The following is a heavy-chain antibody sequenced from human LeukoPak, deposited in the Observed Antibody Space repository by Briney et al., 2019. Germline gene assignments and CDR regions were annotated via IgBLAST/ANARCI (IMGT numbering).Heavy chain of an antibody. V-gene: IGHV4-34*01. J-gene: IGHJ4*02. D-gene: IGHD4-11*01. CDR3: ARGTQMTRLNN. CDR2: INHSGST. CDR1: GGSFSGYY. Sequence: SETLSLTCAVYGGSFSGYYWSWIRQPPGKGLEWIGEINHSGSTNYNPSLKSRVTISVDTSKNQFSLKLSSVTAADTAVYYCARGTQMTRLNNWGQGTLVTVSS.